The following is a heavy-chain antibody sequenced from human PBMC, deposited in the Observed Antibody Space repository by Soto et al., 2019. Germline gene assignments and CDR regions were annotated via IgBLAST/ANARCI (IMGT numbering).Heavy chain of an antibody. V-gene: IGHV3-21*01. CDR1: GFPFSNFD. CDR2: ITSNSIYI. J-gene: IGHJ6*02. CDR3: ARDLSGGNYYYPGLDV. D-gene: IGHD1-1*01. Sequence: EVQLVESGGGLVKPGGSLRLSCAASGFPFSNFDMNWVRQAPGKGLEWVSSITSNSIYIYYADSVKGRFTVSRDNAKNSLYLQMDSLRAEDTAVYYCARDLSGGNYYYPGLDVWGQGTTVTVSS.